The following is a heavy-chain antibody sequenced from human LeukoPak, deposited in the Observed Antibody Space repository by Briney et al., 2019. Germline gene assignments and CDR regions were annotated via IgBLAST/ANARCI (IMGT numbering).Heavy chain of an antibody. CDR1: GFTFSNFAM. CDR2: IYHSGST. CDR3: ASLLSPADYVWGSYRSLDY. Sequence: PGGSLRLSCATSGFTFSNFAMNWVRQPPGKGLEWIGEIYHSGSTNYNPSLKSRVTISVDKSKNQFSLKLSSVTAADTAVYYCASLLSPADYVWGSYRSLDYWGQGTLVTVSS. V-gene: IGHV4-4*02. J-gene: IGHJ4*02. D-gene: IGHD3-16*02.